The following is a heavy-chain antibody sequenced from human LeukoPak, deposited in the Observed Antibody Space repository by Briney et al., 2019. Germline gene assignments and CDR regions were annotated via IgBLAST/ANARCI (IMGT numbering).Heavy chain of an antibody. CDR3: AKSWGYAANSLHIQH. Sequence: SQTLSLTCSVSGDSIRSGSFHWNWIRQPAGKGLEWIGRIYITGSTDYNPSLKRRVTMSVDTSNNQFSLKLNSVTAADTAVYYCAKSWGYAANSLHIQHWGQGARVIVSA. D-gene: IGHD4-23*01. V-gene: IGHV4-61*02. CDR1: GDSIRSGSFH. CDR2: IYITGST. J-gene: IGHJ1*01.